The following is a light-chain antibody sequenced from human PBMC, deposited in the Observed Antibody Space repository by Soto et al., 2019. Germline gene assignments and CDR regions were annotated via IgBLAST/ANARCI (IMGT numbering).Light chain of an antibody. Sequence: EIVMTQSPATLSVSPGERATLSCRASQSVSSNLAWYQQKPGQAPRLLIYGASTRATGIPARFSGSGSGTEFTLTISSLQSEDFSVFYGQQYNKLYPVLTFGAVTMA. CDR3: QQYNKLYPVLT. J-gene: IGKJ4*01. V-gene: IGKV3-15*01. CDR1: QSVSSN. CDR2: GAS.